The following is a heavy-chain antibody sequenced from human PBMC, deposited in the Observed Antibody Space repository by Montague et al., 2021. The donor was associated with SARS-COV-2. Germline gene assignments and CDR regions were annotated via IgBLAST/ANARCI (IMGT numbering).Heavy chain of an antibody. CDR3: ARQEPIVGVVAAARGWFDP. CDR1: GGSISSSSYY. V-gene: IGHV4-39*01. D-gene: IGHD2-15*01. Sequence: SETLSLTCTVSGGSISSSSYYWGWLRQPPGKGLEWIGSIYYSGSTYYNPSLKSRVTISVDTSKNQFSLKLSSVTAADTAVYYWARQEPIVGVVAAARGWFDPWGQGTLVTVPP. J-gene: IGHJ5*02. CDR2: IYYSGST.